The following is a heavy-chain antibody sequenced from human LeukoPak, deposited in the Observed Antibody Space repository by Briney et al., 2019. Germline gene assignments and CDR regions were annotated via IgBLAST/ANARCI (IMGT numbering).Heavy chain of an antibody. V-gene: IGHV3-30*02. CDR2: IRYDGSNK. D-gene: IGHD3-10*01. J-gene: IGHJ4*02. CDR3: ARDEAYGSGSYGDY. Sequence: PGGTLRLSCAASGFTFSSYGMHWVRQAPGKGLEWVAFIRYDGSNKYYADSVKGRFTISRDNSKNTLYLQMNSLRAEDTAVYYCARDEAYGSGSYGDYWGQGTLVTVSS. CDR1: GFTFSSYG.